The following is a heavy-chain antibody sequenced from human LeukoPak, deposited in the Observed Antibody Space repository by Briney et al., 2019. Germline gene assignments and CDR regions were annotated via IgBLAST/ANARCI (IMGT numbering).Heavy chain of an antibody. Sequence: PGGSLRLSCAASGFTFSSYAMSWVRQAPGKGLEWVSTISDSGTTYYADSVKGRFTISRDNSKNTLYLQMNRLRAEDTAVYYCATHSSGYYYDFFDYWGQGTLVTVSS. D-gene: IGHD3-22*01. CDR2: ISDSGTT. J-gene: IGHJ4*02. V-gene: IGHV3-23*01. CDR1: GFTFSSYA. CDR3: ATHSSGYYYDFFDY.